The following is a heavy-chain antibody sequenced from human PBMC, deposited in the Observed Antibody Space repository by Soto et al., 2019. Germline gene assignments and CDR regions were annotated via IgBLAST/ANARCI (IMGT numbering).Heavy chain of an antibody. Sequence: SETLSLTCAVSGASVSSGSYQWSWIRQSPGKGLEWIGFISFTGSTNSNPSLKSRVTFSVDASKNHFSLKLTSVTAADTALYFCARLQFYDFWSGSDPLDVWGQGTTVTVSS. CDR2: ISFTGST. CDR1: GASVSSGSYQ. CDR3: ARLQFYDFWSGSDPLDV. D-gene: IGHD3-3*01. V-gene: IGHV4-61*01. J-gene: IGHJ6*01.